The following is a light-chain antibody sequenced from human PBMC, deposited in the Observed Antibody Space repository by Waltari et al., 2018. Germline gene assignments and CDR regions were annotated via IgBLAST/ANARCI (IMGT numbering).Light chain of an antibody. CDR3: SSYSSSSTYVV. J-gene: IGLJ2*01. CDR2: DVS. V-gene: IGLV2-14*03. CDR1: RSDVGGYNY. Sequence: QSALTQPASVSGSPGQSLTIPCTGTRSDVGGYNYVPWYQQHPGKAPKLMIYDVSNRPSGVSNRFSGSKSGNTASLTISGLQAEDEADYYCSSYSSSSTYVVFGGGTKLTVL.